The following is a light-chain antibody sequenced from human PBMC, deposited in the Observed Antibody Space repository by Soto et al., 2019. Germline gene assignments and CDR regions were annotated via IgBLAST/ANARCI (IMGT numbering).Light chain of an antibody. CDR2: DAS. V-gene: IGKV1-5*01. CDR3: QQYNSYPWT. CDR1: QTISSW. J-gene: IGKJ1*01. Sequence: DIQMTQSPSTLSASVGDRVTISCRASQTISSWLAWYQQKPGKAPKLLIYDASSLESGVPSRLSGSGSGTEFTLTISSLQPDDFATYCCQQYNSYPWTFGQGTKVDIK.